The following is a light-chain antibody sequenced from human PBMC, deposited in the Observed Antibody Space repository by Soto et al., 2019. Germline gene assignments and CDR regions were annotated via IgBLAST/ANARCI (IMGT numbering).Light chain of an antibody. J-gene: IGKJ1*01. V-gene: IGKV1-39*01. CDR2: AAS. CDR1: QTISIY. Sequence: DIQMTQPPSSRSAPVGDRGTITCRASQTISIYLNWYQQKPGKAPKLLIYAASSLQSGVPSRFSSSGSGPDFTLTISSLQPEDSATYYCQQTYSRWTFGQGTRVEIK. CDR3: QQTYSRWT.